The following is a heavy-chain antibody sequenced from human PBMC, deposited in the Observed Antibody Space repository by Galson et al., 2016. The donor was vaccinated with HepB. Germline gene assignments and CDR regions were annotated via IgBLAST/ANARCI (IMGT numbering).Heavy chain of an antibody. CDR1: GFTFSTYS. V-gene: IGHV3-23*01. CDR3: AKMQGYFDH. Sequence: SLRLSCADSGFTFSTYSVSWVRQAPEKGLEWVSALTSSGGTAYYADSVRGRFTISRDNSKNTQYLQMNSLRADDTAVYFCAKMQGYFDHWGQGTLVTVSS. CDR2: LTSSGGTA. J-gene: IGHJ4*02.